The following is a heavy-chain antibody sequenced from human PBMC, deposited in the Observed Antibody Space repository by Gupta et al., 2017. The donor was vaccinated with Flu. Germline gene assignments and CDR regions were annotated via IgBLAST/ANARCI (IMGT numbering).Heavy chain of an antibody. Sequence: QVQLQQWGAGLLKPSETLSLTCAVYGGSFSGYYWSWIRQPPGKGLEWIGEINHSGSTNYNPSLKSRVTISVDTSKNQFSLKLSSVTAADTAVYYCARTQYYDFWSGYHFDYWGQGTLVTVSS. CDR1: GGSFSGYY. CDR3: ARTQYYDFWSGYHFDY. D-gene: IGHD3-3*01. J-gene: IGHJ4*02. V-gene: IGHV4-34*01. CDR2: INHSGST.